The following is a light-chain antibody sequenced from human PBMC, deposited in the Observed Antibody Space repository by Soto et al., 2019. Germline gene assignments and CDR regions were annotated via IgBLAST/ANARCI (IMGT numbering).Light chain of an antibody. CDR2: AAS. Sequence: DIQMTQSPSSLSAPVGDRVTIPCRASKTLSAYLNWYQQKPGKPPKLLIYAASSLQSGVPSRFSGSGSGTDFTLTISSLQPEDFATYYCQQSYSTPPTFGQGTKVEIK. V-gene: IGKV1-39*01. CDR1: KTLSAY. CDR3: QQSYSTPPT. J-gene: IGKJ1*01.